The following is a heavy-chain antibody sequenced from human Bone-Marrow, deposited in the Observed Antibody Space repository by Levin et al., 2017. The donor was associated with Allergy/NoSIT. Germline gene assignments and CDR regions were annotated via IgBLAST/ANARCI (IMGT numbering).Heavy chain of an antibody. CDR2: VYSGGST. CDR3: ARLILVGATRYFDI. CDR1: GFTVATKY. V-gene: IGHV3-53*01. J-gene: IGHJ4*02. D-gene: IGHD1-26*01. Sequence: GGSLRLSCAASGFTVATKYMSWVRQAPGKGLEWVSVVYSGGSTFYADSVRGRFTISRDNSKNTLFLQMNSLRAEGTAVYYCARLILVGATRYFDIWGQGTLVTVSS.